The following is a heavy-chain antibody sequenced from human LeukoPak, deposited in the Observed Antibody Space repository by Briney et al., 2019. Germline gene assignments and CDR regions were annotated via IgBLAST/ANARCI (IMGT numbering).Heavy chain of an antibody. J-gene: IGHJ4*02. V-gene: IGHV3-53*01. CDR3: ASRGTGRSLYDY. D-gene: IGHD3-10*01. Sequence: GGSLRLSCAASGFTVSSNYMSWVRQAPGKGLEWVSVIYSGGSTYYADSVKGRFTISRDNSKNTLYLQMNSLRAEDTAVYYCASRGTGRSLYDYWGQGTLVTVSS. CDR2: IYSGGST. CDR1: GFTVSSNY.